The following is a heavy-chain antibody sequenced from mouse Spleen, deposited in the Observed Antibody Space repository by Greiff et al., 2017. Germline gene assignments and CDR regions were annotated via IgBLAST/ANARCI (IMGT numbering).Heavy chain of an antibody. CDR1: GYSITSDYA. CDR3: ARWVYGTFAY. Sequence: ESGPGLVKPSQSLSLTCTVTGYSITSDYAWNWIRQFPGNKLEWMGYISYSGSTSYNPSLKSRISITRDTSKNQFFLQLNSVTTEDTATYYCARWVYGTFAYWGQGTLVTVSA. J-gene: IGHJ3*01. D-gene: IGHD2-1*01. CDR2: ISYSGST. V-gene: IGHV3-2*02.